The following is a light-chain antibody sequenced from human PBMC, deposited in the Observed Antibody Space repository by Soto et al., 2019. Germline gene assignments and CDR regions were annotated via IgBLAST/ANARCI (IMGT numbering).Light chain of an antibody. CDR3: NSYADSNKFV. CDR1: SSDVGGYNY. J-gene: IGLJ1*01. V-gene: IGLV2-8*01. CDR2: EVS. Sequence: QSALTQPPSASGSPGQSVTISCTGTSSDVGGYNYVSWYQQHPGKAPKLMIYEVSKRPSGVPDRFSGSKSGNTASLTVSGLQAEDEADYYCNSYADSNKFVFGSGTKATVL.